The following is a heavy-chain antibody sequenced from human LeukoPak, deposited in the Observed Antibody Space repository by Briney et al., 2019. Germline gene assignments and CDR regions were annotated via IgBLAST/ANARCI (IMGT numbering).Heavy chain of an antibody. CDR1: GFTFSSYG. CDR2: IRYDGSNK. D-gene: IGHD3-3*01. CDR3: AKEPPQYYDFWSRFWFDP. Sequence: QPGGSLRLSCAASGFTFSSYGMHWVRQAPGKGLEWVAFIRYDGSNKYYADSVKGRFTISRDNSKNTLYLQMNSLRAEDTAVYYCAKEPPQYYDFWSRFWFDPWGQGTLVTVSS. V-gene: IGHV3-30*02. J-gene: IGHJ5*02.